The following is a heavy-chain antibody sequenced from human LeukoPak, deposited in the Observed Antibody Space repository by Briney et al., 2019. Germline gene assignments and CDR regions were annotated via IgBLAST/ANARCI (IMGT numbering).Heavy chain of an antibody. Sequence: PGGSLRLSCAASGFTFSSYEMNWVRQAPGKGLEWVSYISSNGSTIYYADSVKGRFTISRDNAKNSLYLQMNSLRAEDTAVYYCARGRTGTDFDYWGQGTLVTVSS. CDR3: ARGRTGTDFDY. J-gene: IGHJ4*02. CDR2: ISSNGSTI. V-gene: IGHV3-48*03. D-gene: IGHD3/OR15-3a*01. CDR1: GFTFSSYE.